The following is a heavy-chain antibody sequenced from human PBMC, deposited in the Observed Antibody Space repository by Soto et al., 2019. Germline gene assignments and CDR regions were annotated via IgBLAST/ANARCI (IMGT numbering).Heavy chain of an antibody. CDR3: ARDPIITMMPFDI. Sequence: PSETLSLTCTVSGGSISSGGYYWSWIRQHPGKGLEGIGYIYYRGSTYYNPSLKSQVTISVDMSKTQFSLKLSSVTAADTAVYYCARDPIITMMPFDIWGQGTMVTVSS. CDR2: IYYRGST. V-gene: IGHV4-31*01. J-gene: IGHJ3*02. D-gene: IGHD3-22*01. CDR1: GGSISSGGYY.